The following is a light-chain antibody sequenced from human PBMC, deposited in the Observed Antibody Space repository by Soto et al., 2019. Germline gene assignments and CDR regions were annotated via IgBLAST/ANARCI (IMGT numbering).Light chain of an antibody. CDR1: SGDVGNYNL. J-gene: IGLJ1*01. CDR2: EVS. V-gene: IGLV2-23*02. CDR3: CSYAGSDNV. Sequence: QSALTQPASVSGSPGQSITISCTGTSGDVGNYNLVSWYQQRPGKAPKLMIYEVSKRPSGVSDRFSGSKSGNTASLTISGLQAEDEADYFCCSYAGSDNVFGAGTKVTVL.